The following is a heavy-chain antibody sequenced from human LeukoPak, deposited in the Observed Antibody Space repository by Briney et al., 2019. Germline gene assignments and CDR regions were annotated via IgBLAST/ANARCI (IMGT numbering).Heavy chain of an antibody. D-gene: IGHD3-10*01. Sequence: SETLSLTCTVSGGSISSSSYYWGWIRQPPGKGLEWIGSIYYSGSTYYNPSLKSRVTISVDTSKNQFSLKLSSVTAADTAVYYCARDSTYGSGSLPFDYWGQGTLVTVSS. V-gene: IGHV4-39*07. J-gene: IGHJ4*02. CDR3: ARDSTYGSGSLPFDY. CDR1: GGSISSSSYY. CDR2: IYYSGST.